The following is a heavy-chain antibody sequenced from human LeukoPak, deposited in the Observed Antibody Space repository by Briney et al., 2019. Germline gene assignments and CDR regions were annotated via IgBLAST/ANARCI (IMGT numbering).Heavy chain of an antibody. D-gene: IGHD6-19*01. CDR2: MNPNSGNT. Sequence: VASVKVSCKASGYTFTSCDINWVRQATGQGLEWIGWMNPNSGNTGYGQSFQGRVTMTRDNSISTAYMELSNLRSEDTAIYYCTRGSSGRRDYWGQGTLVTVSP. J-gene: IGHJ4*02. CDR1: GYTFTSCD. V-gene: IGHV1-8*01. CDR3: TRGSSGRRDY.